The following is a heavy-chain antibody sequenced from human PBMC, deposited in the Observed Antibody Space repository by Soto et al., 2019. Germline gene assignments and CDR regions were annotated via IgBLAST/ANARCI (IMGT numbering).Heavy chain of an antibody. Sequence: EVQLVESGGGLVQPGGSLRLSCAASGFSLSDYWMHWVRQAPGEGLVWLSRITRDGSSTNYADSVKGRFTISRDNAKNTLYLLVNSLRGEDTAVYYCARGANGYYYFDYWGQATLVTVSS. D-gene: IGHD5-18*01. CDR1: GFSLSDYW. V-gene: IGHV3-74*01. J-gene: IGHJ4*02. CDR2: ITRDGSST. CDR3: ARGANGYYYFDY.